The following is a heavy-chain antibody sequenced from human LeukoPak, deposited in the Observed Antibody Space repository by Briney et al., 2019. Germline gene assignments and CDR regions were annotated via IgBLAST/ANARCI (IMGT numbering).Heavy chain of an antibody. V-gene: IGHV1-69*04. CDR3: ARDGTRLDCSGGSCEYYFAY. CDR2: IIPIFAIA. Sequence: SVKVSCKASGGTFRSYAISWVRQAPGQGLEWMVSIIPIFAIANYAQKFQGRVTIPADKSTSTAYMELSSLRSEDTAVYYCARDGTRLDCSGGSCEYYFAYWDQGTLVTVSS. D-gene: IGHD2-15*01. J-gene: IGHJ4*02. CDR1: GGTFRSYA.